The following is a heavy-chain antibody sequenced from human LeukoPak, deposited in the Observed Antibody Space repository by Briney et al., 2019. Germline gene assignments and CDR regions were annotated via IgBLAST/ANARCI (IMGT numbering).Heavy chain of an antibody. Sequence: PGGSLRLSCAASGFTFSSYWMSWVRQAPGKGLEWVANIKQDGNEKHYVDSVKGRFTISRDNAKNSLYLQMNSLRAEDTALYYCAKDMDPTSGYQLLFDYWGQGTLVTVSS. V-gene: IGHV3-7*03. CDR3: AKDMDPTSGYQLLFDY. CDR1: GFTFSSYW. J-gene: IGHJ4*02. D-gene: IGHD2-2*01. CDR2: IKQDGNEK.